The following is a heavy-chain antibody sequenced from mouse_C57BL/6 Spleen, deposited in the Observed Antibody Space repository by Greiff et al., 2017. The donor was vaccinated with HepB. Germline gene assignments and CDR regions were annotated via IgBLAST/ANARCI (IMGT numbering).Heavy chain of an antibody. V-gene: IGHV14-3*01. J-gene: IGHJ4*01. Sequence: EVKLQESVAELVRPGASVKLSCTASGFNIKNTYMHWVKQRPEQGLEWIGRIDPANGNTKYAPKFQGKATITADTSSNTAYLQLSSLTSEDTAIYYCARSPGRVYYAMDYWGQGTSVTVSS. CDR2: IDPANGNT. CDR3: ARSPGRVYYAMDY. CDR1: GFNIKNTY.